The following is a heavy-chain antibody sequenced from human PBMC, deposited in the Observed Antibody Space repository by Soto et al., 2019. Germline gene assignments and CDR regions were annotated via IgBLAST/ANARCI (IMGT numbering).Heavy chain of an antibody. CDR1: GGSISSGDYY. J-gene: IGHJ4*02. D-gene: IGHD2-2*01. Sequence: PSETLSLTCTVSGGSISSGDYYWSWIRQPPGKGLEWIGYIYYSGSTYYNPSLKSRVTISVDTSKNQFSLKLSSVTAADTAVYYCDRERRYPYQLPERYFDYWGQGTLVTVSS. V-gene: IGHV4-30-4*01. CDR2: IYYSGST. CDR3: DRERRYPYQLPERYFDY.